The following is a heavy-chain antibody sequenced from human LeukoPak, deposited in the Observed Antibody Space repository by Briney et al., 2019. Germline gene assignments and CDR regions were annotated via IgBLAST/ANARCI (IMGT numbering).Heavy chain of an antibody. D-gene: IGHD3-10*01. V-gene: IGHV4-59*01. CDR1: GGSISSYY. J-gene: IGHJ6*03. Sequence: SSETLSLTCTVSGGSISSYYRSWIRQPPGKGLEWIGYIYYSGSTNYNPSLKSRVTISVDTSKNQFSLKLSSVTAADTAVYYCARLELHFYYMDVWGKGTTVTISS. CDR3: ARLELHFYYMDV. CDR2: IYYSGST.